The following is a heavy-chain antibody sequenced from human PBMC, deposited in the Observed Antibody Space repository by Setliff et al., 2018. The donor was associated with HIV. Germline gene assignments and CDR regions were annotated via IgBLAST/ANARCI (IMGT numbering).Heavy chain of an antibody. CDR2: INTDSGTP. D-gene: IGHD3-16*01. CDR1: ADTFTNCL. CDR3: ARALSAWGGYDP. Sequence: GASVKVSCKASADTFTNCLINWVRQAPGQGLEWMGWINTDSGTPTYVQGFTERFVFSLDTSVSTAYLEIRSLKPEDTAVYYCARALSAWGGYDPWGQGTLVTVSS. V-gene: IGHV7-4-1*02. J-gene: IGHJ5*02.